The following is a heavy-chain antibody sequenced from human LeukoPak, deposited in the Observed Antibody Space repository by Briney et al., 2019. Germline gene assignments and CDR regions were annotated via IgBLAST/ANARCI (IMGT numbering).Heavy chain of an antibody. Sequence: GESLKISCKASGYSFTTYWIGWVRQMPGKGLEWMGMFYPGDSDTRKSPSFQGQVTPSADKSITTAYLQWNSLKASDTAIYYCARGPRGGNWNEALDYWGQGTLVTVSS. V-gene: IGHV5-51*01. D-gene: IGHD1-1*01. CDR3: ARGPRGGNWNEALDY. CDR1: GYSFTTYW. CDR2: FYPGDSDT. J-gene: IGHJ4*02.